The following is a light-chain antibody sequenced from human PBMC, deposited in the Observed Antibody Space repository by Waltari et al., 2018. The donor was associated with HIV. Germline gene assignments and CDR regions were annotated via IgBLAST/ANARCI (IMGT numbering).Light chain of an antibody. CDR2: DDS. CDR3: QVWDSTSDHCV. Sequence: SYVLTQPPSVSVAPGQTARIPCGGANIGMKSAHWYLQKPGQAPVLVVHDDSDRPSGIPERFSGSNSGNTATLTISTVEAGDDADYYCQVWDSTSDHCVFGGGTKLTVL. J-gene: IGLJ2*01. V-gene: IGLV3-21*02. CDR1: NIGMKS.